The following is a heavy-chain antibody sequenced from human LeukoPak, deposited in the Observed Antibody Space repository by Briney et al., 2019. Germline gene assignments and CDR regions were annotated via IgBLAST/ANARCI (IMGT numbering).Heavy chain of an antibody. CDR2: INHSGST. CDR1: GGSFSGYY. Sequence: PSETLSLTCAVYGGSFSGYYWSWIRQPPGKGLEWIGEINHSGSTNYNPSLKSRVTISVDTSKNQFSLKLSSVTAADTAVYYCASSYYDSSGYSPFDYWGQGTLVTVSS. V-gene: IGHV4-34*01. D-gene: IGHD3-22*01. CDR3: ASSYYDSSGYSPFDY. J-gene: IGHJ4*02.